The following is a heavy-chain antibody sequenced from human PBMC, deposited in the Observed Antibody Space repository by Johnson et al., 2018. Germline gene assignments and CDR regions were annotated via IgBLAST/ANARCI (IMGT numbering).Heavy chain of an antibody. J-gene: IGHJ6*02. CDR3: ARAGARGHQVAQSDYYDYAMDV. D-gene: IGHD7-27*01. V-gene: IGHV3-33*01. CDR2: IWYDGSNK. Sequence: QVQLVETGGGVVQPGRSLRLSCAASGFTFRSYGMHWVRQAPGKGLEWVALIWYDGSNKNYADSVKGRFTISRDNSKDTLYLEMNSLRAEDTAVYYCARAGARGHQVAQSDYYDYAMDVWGQGTAVAVSS. CDR1: GFTFRSYG.